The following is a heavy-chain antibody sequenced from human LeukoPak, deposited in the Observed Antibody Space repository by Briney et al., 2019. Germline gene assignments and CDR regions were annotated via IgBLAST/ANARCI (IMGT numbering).Heavy chain of an antibody. Sequence: PGRSLRLFCAASGFTFSSYAMHWGRQAPGKGLEWVAVISYDGSNKYYADSVKGRFTISRDNSKNTLYLQMNSLRAEDTAVYYCARAPRGSSSWYYFDYWGQGTLVTVSS. CDR2: ISYDGSNK. J-gene: IGHJ4*02. CDR1: GFTFSSYA. V-gene: IGHV3-30*04. D-gene: IGHD6-13*01. CDR3: ARAPRGSSSWYYFDY.